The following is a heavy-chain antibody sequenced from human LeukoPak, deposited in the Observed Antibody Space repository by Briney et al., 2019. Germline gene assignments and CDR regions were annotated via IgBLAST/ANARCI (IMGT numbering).Heavy chain of an antibody. D-gene: IGHD4-17*01. CDR2: ILSTGTT. Sequence: GGSLRLSCATSGFPFSTSAMTWVRQAAGKGLEWVSHILSTGTTYYADSVRGRFSISRDNAKNTLFLLMTSLRAEDTAVYYCATVKYDCGDPVGWFDPWGQGTLVTVSS. J-gene: IGHJ5*02. CDR1: GFPFSTSA. CDR3: ATVKYDCGDPVGWFDP. V-gene: IGHV3-23*05.